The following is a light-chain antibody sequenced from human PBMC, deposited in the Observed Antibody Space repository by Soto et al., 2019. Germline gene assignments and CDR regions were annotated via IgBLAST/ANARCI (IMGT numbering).Light chain of an antibody. Sequence: EIVLTQSPATLSLSPGERATLSCRASQSVISYLAWYQQKPGQAPRLLIYDASNRATGLPARFSGSGSGTAFTLTISSLEPEDFAVYHCPKRRNWPHSFGGGTKVDMK. CDR1: QSVISY. CDR3: PKRRNWPHS. V-gene: IGKV3-11*01. J-gene: IGKJ4*01. CDR2: DAS.